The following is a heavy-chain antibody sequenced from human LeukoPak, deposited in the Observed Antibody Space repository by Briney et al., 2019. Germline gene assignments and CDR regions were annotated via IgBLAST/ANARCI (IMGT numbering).Heavy chain of an antibody. Sequence: SETLSLTCTVSGGSISSYYWSWIRQPPGKGLEWIGYIYYSGSTNYNPSLKSRVTISVDTSKNQFSLKLSSVTAEDTAVYYCAKDPQWRSSPLGGDYWGQGTLVTVSS. CDR3: AKDPQWRSSPLGGDY. D-gene: IGHD1-26*01. CDR1: GGSISSYY. J-gene: IGHJ4*02. V-gene: IGHV4-59*01. CDR2: IYYSGST.